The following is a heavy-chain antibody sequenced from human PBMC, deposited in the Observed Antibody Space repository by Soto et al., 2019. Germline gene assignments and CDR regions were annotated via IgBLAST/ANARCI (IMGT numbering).Heavy chain of an antibody. CDR3: ARQYLSSGGCFLDP. J-gene: IGHJ5*02. CDR1: GFAFDNYA. D-gene: IGHD2-15*01. V-gene: IGHV3-48*02. CDR2: ISSSTTAI. Sequence: GGSLRLSCAASGFAFDNYAMNWVRQTPGRGLEWISFISSSTTAIYYADSVKGRFTISRDNARNSLFLHMHSLRDDDTAVYFWARQYLSSGGCFLDPWGKGTLVTVSS.